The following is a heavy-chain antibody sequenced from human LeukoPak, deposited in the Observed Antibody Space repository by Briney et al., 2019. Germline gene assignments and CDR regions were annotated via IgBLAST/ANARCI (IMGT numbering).Heavy chain of an antibody. CDR3: ASGKRAEIKNWFDP. V-gene: IGHV4-34*01. CDR2: INPSGST. Sequence: SETLSLTCAVCGGSFSGYYWSWIRQPPGKGLEWIGEINPSGSTNYNPSLKSRVTISVDTSKNQFSLKLSSVTAADTAVYYCASGKRAEIKNWFDPWGQGTLVTVSS. J-gene: IGHJ5*02. CDR1: GGSFSGYY. D-gene: IGHD5-24*01.